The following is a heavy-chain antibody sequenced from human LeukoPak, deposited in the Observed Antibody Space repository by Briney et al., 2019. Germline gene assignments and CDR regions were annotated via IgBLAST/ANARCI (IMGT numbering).Heavy chain of an antibody. Sequence: GGSLRLSCAASGFTFSSYGMSWVRQAPGKGLEWVAAISYDGSKKHYADSVKGRFTISRDNSKNTLYLQMNSLRAEDTAVYYCPRDLLPAAGEYYFDYWGQGTLVTVSS. D-gene: IGHD6-13*01. CDR1: GFTFSSYG. CDR2: ISYDGSKK. V-gene: IGHV3-30*03. CDR3: PRDLLPAAGEYYFDY. J-gene: IGHJ4*02.